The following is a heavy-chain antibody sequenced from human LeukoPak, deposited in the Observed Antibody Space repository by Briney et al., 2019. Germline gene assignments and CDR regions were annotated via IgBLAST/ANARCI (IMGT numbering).Heavy chain of an antibody. Sequence: GESLKISCKGSGYSFSNYWIGWVRQMPGKGLEWMGIIYPGDSDTRYSPSFQGQVTISVDESINTAYLQWSSLEASDAAMYYCARQYGRPFDYWGQGTLVTVSS. CDR2: IYPGDSDT. J-gene: IGHJ4*02. CDR3: ARQYGRPFDY. V-gene: IGHV5-51*01. D-gene: IGHD4-17*01. CDR1: GYSFSNYW.